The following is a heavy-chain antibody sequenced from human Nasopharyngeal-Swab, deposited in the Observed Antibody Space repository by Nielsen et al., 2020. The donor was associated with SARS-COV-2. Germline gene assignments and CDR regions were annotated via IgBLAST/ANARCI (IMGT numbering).Heavy chain of an antibody. CDR1: GYTFSSYW. CDR2: IDNYGSIT. J-gene: IGHJ6*03. Sequence: GGSLRLSCAASGYTFSSYWMHWVRQAPGKGLVWVSRIDNYGSITDYADSVKGRFTISRDNAKNTLYLQMNSLRAEDTAVYYCARDGQQQLGDWYYYVDVWGNGTTVTVSS. D-gene: IGHD6-13*01. CDR3: ARDGQQQLGDWYYYVDV. V-gene: IGHV3-74*01.